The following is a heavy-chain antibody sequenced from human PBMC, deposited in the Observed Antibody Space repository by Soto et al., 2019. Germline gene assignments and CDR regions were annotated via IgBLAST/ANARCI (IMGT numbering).Heavy chain of an antibody. CDR1: GFTFSSYA. CDR2: ISYDGSNK. D-gene: IGHD2-15*01. J-gene: IGHJ6*02. Sequence: GGSLRLSCAASGFTFSSYAMHWVRQAPGKGLEWVAVISYDGSNKYYADSVKGRFTISRDNSKNTLYLQMNCLRAEDTAVYYCARVVDPDYYYYGMDVWGQGTTVTVSS. CDR3: ARVVDPDYYYYGMDV. V-gene: IGHV3-30-3*01.